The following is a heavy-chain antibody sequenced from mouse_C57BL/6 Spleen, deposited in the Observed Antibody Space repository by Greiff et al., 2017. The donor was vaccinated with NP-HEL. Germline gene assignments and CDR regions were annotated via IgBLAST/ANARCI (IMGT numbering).Heavy chain of an antibody. V-gene: IGHV5-9-1*02. Sequence: EVMLVESGEGLVKPGGSLKLSCAASGFTFSSYAMSWVRQTPENRLEWVAYISSGGDYIYFADTVKGRFTISRDNARNTLYLQMSSLKSEDTAMYYCTRDHSNYAMDYWGQGTSVTVSS. D-gene: IGHD2-5*01. CDR3: TRDHSNYAMDY. J-gene: IGHJ4*01. CDR2: ISSGGDYI. CDR1: GFTFSSYA.